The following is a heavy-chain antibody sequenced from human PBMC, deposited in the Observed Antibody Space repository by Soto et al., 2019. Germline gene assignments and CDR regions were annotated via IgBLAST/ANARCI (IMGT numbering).Heavy chain of an antibody. CDR3: ARLRGTITIVVVPAAIDY. D-gene: IGHD2-2*01. CDR1: GGSISSSSYY. J-gene: IGHJ4*02. CDR2: IDYSGST. Sequence: QLQLQESGPGLVKPSETLSLTCTVSGGSISSSSYYWGWIRQPPGKGLEWIGSIDYSGSTYYNPSLKSRVTISVDTSKNPFSLKLSSVTAADTAVYYCARLRGTITIVVVPAAIDYWGQGTLVTVSS. V-gene: IGHV4-39*01.